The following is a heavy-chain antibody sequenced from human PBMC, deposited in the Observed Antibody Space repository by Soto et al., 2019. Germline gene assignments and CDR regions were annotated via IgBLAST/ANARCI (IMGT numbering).Heavy chain of an antibody. J-gene: IGHJ6*02. CDR2: IIPIFGTA. CDR3: ARYRSPVLRYFDWLPPHYGMDV. Sequence: SVKVSCKASGGTFSSYAISWVRQAPGQGLEWMGGIIPIFGTANYAQKFQGRVTITADESTSTAYMELSSLRSEDTAVYYCARYRSPVLRYFDWLPPHYGMDVWGQ. D-gene: IGHD3-9*01. CDR1: GGTFSSYA. V-gene: IGHV1-69*13.